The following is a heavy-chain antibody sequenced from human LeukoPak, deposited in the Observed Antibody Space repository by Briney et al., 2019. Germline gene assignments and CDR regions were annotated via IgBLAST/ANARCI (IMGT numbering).Heavy chain of an antibody. CDR2: VYDGGST. CDR1: GGSISSYS. CDR3: ARSGPRRDGYNFDC. J-gene: IGHJ4*02. V-gene: IGHV4-59*12. D-gene: IGHD5-24*01. Sequence: SETLSLTCTVSGGSISSYSWSWIRQPPGKGLEWIGLVYDGGSTYYNPSLKSRVTISLDTSKNQLSLNLNSVTSPDTSVYYCARSGPRRDGYNFDCWGQGTLVTVSS.